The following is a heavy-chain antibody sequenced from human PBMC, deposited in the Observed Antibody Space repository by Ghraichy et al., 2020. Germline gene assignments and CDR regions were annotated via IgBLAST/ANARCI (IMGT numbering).Heavy chain of an antibody. V-gene: IGHV3-7*01. J-gene: IGHJ5*02. D-gene: IGHD6-19*01. CDR3: ARTPGEAVAGWFDP. CDR1: GFTFSSYW. Sequence: GGSLRLSCAASGFTFSSYWMSWVRQAPGKGLEWVANIKQDGSEKYYVDSVKGRFTISRDNAKNSLYLQMNSLRAEDTAVYYCARTPGEAVAGWFDPWGQGTLVTVSS. CDR2: IKQDGSEK.